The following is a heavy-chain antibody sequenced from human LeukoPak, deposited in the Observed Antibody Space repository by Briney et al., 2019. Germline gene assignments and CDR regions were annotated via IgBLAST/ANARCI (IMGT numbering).Heavy chain of an antibody. D-gene: IGHD6-19*01. Sequence: QSGGSLRLSCAASGFMFSGNWMSWVRLAPGKGLEWVANIKEDGTGTYYVDSVKGRFTISRDNAKNSLYLQMNSLRAEDTAVYYCARDGYSSGWTPYYFDYWGQGTLVTVSS. CDR3: ARDGYSSGWTPYYFDY. CDR2: IKEDGTGT. CDR1: GFMFSGNW. J-gene: IGHJ4*02. V-gene: IGHV3-7*01.